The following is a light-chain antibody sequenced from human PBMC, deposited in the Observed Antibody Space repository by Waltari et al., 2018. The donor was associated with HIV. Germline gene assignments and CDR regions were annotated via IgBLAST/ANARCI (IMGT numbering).Light chain of an antibody. CDR2: KAS. J-gene: IGKJ4*01. V-gene: IGKV1-5*03. CDR1: QSVSSW. Sequence: DIQMTQPPYTLSASVGDRVTIPCRASQSVSSWLAWYQQKQGKAPKVLIYKASSLVSGVPSRFSGSGSGTEFTLTISSLQPDDFASYFCLHYKSYPLTFGGGTKVEIK. CDR3: LHYKSYPLT.